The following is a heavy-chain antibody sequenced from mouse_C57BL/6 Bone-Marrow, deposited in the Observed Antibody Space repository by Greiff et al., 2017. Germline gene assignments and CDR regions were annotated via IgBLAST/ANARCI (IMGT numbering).Heavy chain of an antibody. Sequence: QVQLQQPGAELVKPGASVKLSCKASGYTFTSYWITWVKQRPGQGLEWIGDIYPGSGSTNYNEKFKSRATLTVDKSSSTAYLQLSRLTSEDSAVYYGARVWGIYYYCPDYWGQGTTRTVSA. J-gene: IGHJ2*01. CDR3: ARVWGIYYYCPDY. CDR1: GYTFTSYW. CDR2: IYPGSGST. D-gene: IGHD1-1*01. V-gene: IGHV1-55*01.